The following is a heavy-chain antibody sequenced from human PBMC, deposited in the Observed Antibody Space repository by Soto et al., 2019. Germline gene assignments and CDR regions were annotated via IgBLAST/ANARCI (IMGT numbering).Heavy chain of an antibody. J-gene: IGHJ4*02. D-gene: IGHD4-17*01. CDR3: SASGPHTVTTPFFDY. CDR2: IKSKSDGATK. V-gene: IGHV3-15*01. CDR1: GFTFSNAW. Sequence: PGGSLRLSCAASGFTFSNAWMSWVRQAPGKGLEWVGHIKSKSDGATKDYAAPGQGRFTISRDDTKRMLYLQLNSLETEDTAVYYFSASGPHTVTTPFFDYWGQGTLVTVSS.